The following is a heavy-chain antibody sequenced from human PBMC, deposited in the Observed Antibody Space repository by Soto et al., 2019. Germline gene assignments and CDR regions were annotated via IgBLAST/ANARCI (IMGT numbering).Heavy chain of an antibody. CDR1: GGTFSTSA. J-gene: IGHJ6*02. Sequence: VQLVQSGAEVKQPGSAAKVSCKASGGTFSTSAISCVRQAPGQGLEWVGGIMPVFPTPDYAQNFQAIVTIPAYDSTTTAYLELTSLRAADTAVYYCARDKERLHLSGNYYYIVDVWCQGTASTISS. V-gene: IGHV1-69*12. CDR2: IMPVFPTP. D-gene: IGHD3-3*02. CDR3: ARDKERLHLSGNYYYIVDV.